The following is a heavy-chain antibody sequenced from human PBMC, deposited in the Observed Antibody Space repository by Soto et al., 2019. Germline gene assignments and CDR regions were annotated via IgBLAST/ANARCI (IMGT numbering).Heavy chain of an antibody. V-gene: IGHV4-59*01. CDR3: ARSTGGDILTKRWFDP. J-gene: IGHJ5*02. Sequence: SETLSLTCTASGGSISGYYWNWIRQPPGKGLEWIGYINDSGSTKYNPSLKSRVTISVDTSKNQFSLKLTSVTAADTAVYYCARSTGGDILTKRWFDPWGQGTLVTVSS. CDR2: INDSGST. D-gene: IGHD3-9*01. CDR1: GGSISGYY.